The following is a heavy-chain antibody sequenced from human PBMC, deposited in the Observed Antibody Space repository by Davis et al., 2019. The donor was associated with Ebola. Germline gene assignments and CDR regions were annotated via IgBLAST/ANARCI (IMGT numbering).Heavy chain of an antibody. D-gene: IGHD4-23*01. J-gene: IGHJ4*02. Sequence: GESLKISCAASGFTFSSYGMHWVRQAPGKGLEWVAVISYDGSNKYYADSVKGRFTISRDNSKNTLYLQMNSLRAEDTAVYYCAKTGPYGGRYQQPFDYWGQGTLVTVSS. V-gene: IGHV3-30*18. CDR1: GFTFSSYG. CDR2: ISYDGSNK. CDR3: AKTGPYGGRYQQPFDY.